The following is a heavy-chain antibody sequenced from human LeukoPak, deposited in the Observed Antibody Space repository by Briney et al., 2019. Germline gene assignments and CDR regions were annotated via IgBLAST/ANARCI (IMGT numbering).Heavy chain of an antibody. V-gene: IGHV1-8*02. CDR3: ARGPSYYDSSGYRN. CDR2: MNPNSGNT. Sequence: ASVKVSCKASGYTFTSYGISWVRQAPGQGLEWMGWMNPNSGNTGYAQKFQGRVTMTRNTSISTAYMELSSLRSEDTAVYYCARGPSYYDSSGYRNWGQGTLVTVSS. J-gene: IGHJ4*02. CDR1: GYTFTSYG. D-gene: IGHD3-22*01.